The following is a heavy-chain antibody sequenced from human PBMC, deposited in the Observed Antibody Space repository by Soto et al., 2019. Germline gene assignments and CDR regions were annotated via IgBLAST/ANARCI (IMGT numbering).Heavy chain of an antibody. D-gene: IGHD3-22*01. J-gene: IGHJ6*02. CDR2: INAGNGNT. Sequence: GASVKVSCKASGYTFTSYAMHWVRQAPGQRLEWMGWINAGNGNTKYSQKFQGRVTITRDTSASTAYMELSSLRSEDTAVYYCARDSSGQNYYYGMDVWGQGSTVTVSS. V-gene: IGHV1-3*01. CDR3: ARDSSGQNYYYGMDV. CDR1: GYTFTSYA.